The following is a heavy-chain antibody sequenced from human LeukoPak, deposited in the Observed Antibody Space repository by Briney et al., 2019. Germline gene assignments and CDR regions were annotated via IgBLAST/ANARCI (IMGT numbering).Heavy chain of an antibody. J-gene: IGHJ4*02. CDR1: GGSISSYY. Sequence: KPSETLSLTCTVSGGSISSYYWSWIRQHPGKGLEWIGYIYYSGSTYYNPSLKSRVTISVDTSKNQFSLKLSSVTAADTAVYYCARVTRGRAFDYWGQGTLVTVSS. D-gene: IGHD4-17*01. CDR2: IYYSGST. V-gene: IGHV4-59*06. CDR3: ARVTRGRAFDY.